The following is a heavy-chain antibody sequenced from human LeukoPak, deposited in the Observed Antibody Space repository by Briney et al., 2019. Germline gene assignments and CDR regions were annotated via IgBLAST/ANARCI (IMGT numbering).Heavy chain of an antibody. Sequence: GGSLRLSCAASGFTFSSYSMNWVRQAPGKGLEWVSSISSSSSYIYYADSVKGRFTISRDNAKNSLYLQMNSLRAEDTAVYYCARDLGYCSGGSCYYYDCWGQGTLVTVSS. J-gene: IGHJ4*02. CDR3: ARDLGYCSGGSCYYYDC. CDR1: GFTFSSYS. D-gene: IGHD2-15*01. CDR2: ISSSSSYI. V-gene: IGHV3-21*01.